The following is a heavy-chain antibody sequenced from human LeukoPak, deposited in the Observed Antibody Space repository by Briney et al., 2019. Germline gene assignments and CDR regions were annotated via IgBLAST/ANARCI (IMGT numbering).Heavy chain of an antibody. D-gene: IGHD5-12*01. CDR1: GFTFSSYE. V-gene: IGHV3-48*03. J-gene: IGHJ5*02. Sequence: TGGSLRLSCAASGFTFSSYEMNWVRQAPGKGLEWVSYISSSGSTMYYADSVKGRFTISRDNAKNSLYLQMNSLRAEDTAVYYCAREDIVVENWFDPWGQGTLVTVSS. CDR2: ISSSGSTM. CDR3: AREDIVVENWFDP.